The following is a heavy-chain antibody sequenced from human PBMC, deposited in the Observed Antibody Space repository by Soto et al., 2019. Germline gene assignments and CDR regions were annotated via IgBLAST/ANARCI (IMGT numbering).Heavy chain of an antibody. Sequence: QVQLVESGGGVVQPGRSLRLSCAASGFTFSSYGMHWVRQAPGKGLEWVAVISYDGSNKYYADSVKGRFTISRDNSKNTLYLQMNNLRAEDTAVYYCAKDGRSLWLRIALDVWGPGTTVTVSS. J-gene: IGHJ6*02. CDR1: GFTFSSYG. CDR2: ISYDGSNK. CDR3: AKDGRSLWLRIALDV. V-gene: IGHV3-30*18. D-gene: IGHD3-10*01.